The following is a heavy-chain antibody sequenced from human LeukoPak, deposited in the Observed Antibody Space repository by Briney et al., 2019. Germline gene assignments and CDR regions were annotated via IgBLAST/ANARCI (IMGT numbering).Heavy chain of an antibody. J-gene: IGHJ4*02. CDR2: IIPIFGTA. Sequence: ASVKVSCKASGGTFSSYAISWVRQAPGQGLEWMGGIIPIFGTANYAQKFQGRVTITADKSTSTAYMELSSLRSEDTAVYYCARSYCSGGSCYEGPSGFDYWGQGTLVTVSS. D-gene: IGHD2-15*01. CDR3: ARSYCSGGSCYEGPSGFDY. CDR1: GGTFSSYA. V-gene: IGHV1-69*06.